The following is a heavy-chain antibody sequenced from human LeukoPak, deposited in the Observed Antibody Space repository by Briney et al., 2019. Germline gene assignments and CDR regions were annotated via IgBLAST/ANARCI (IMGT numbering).Heavy chain of an antibody. J-gene: IGHJ4*02. V-gene: IGHV3-23*01. Sequence: PGGALRLSCAASGITFISYGMSWVRQAPGKGLEWVSSISSTGGTTYYADSVKGRFTISRDNSKNTLYLQMNSLRAEDTAVYYCARDELWSGSAVGYWGQGTLVTVSS. CDR3: ARDELWSGSAVGY. CDR2: ISSTGGTT. CDR1: GITFISYG. D-gene: IGHD3-3*01.